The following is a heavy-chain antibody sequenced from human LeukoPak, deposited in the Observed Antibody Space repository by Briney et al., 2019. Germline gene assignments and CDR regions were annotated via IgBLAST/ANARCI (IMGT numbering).Heavy chain of an antibody. Sequence: SETLSLTCTVSGGSISSYYWSWIRQPPGKGLEWIGYIYYSGSTNYNPSLKSRVTISVDTSKNQFSLKLSSVTAADTAVYYCARVEDSDFDYWGQGTLVTVSS. CDR1: GGSISSYY. CDR2: IYYSGST. D-gene: IGHD1-1*01. J-gene: IGHJ4*02. V-gene: IGHV4-59*08. CDR3: ARVEDSDFDY.